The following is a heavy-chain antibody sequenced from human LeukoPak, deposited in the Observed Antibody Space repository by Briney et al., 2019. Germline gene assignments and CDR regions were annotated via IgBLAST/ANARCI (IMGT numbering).Heavy chain of an antibody. CDR1: GYTFTSYG. V-gene: IGHV1-18*01. J-gene: IGHJ3*02. D-gene: IGHD3-22*01. Sequence: ASVKVSCKASGYTFTSYGISWVRQAPGQGLEWMGWISAYNGNTNYAQKLQGRVTMTTDTSTSTAYMELRSLRSDDTAVYYCARLGFEYYYDSSGYSDAFDIWGQGTMVTVSS. CDR3: ARLGFEYYYDSSGYSDAFDI. CDR2: ISAYNGNT.